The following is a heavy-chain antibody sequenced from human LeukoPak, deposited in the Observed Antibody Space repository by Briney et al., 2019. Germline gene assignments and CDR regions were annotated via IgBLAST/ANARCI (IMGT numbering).Heavy chain of an antibody. V-gene: IGHV4-4*02. CDR2: IYHSGST. J-gene: IGHJ6*03. Sequence: SESLSLTCTVSGNSISSSNWWSWVRQPPGKGLEWIGEIYHSGSTNYNHSLKSRVTISVDTSKNQFSLQLSSVTAADTAVYYCARDARLAPNYYYMDVWGKGTTVTVSS. D-gene: IGHD3-9*01. CDR1: GNSISSSNW. CDR3: ARDARLAPNYYYMDV.